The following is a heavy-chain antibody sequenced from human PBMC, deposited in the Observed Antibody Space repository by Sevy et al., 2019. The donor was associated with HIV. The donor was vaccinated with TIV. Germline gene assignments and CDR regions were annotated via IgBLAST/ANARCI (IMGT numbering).Heavy chain of an antibody. CDR3: AKLTAYCGSDCYPPLYYFDY. V-gene: IGHV3-23*01. Sequence: GGSLRLSCAASGFTFSNYGMSWVRQAPGKGLEWISAISGSGYSTYYADSVKGRFTISRDKSKNMLYLQINSLRAGDTAVYYCAKLTAYCGSDCYPPLYYFDYWGQGTLVTVSS. J-gene: IGHJ4*02. D-gene: IGHD2-21*02. CDR2: ISGSGYST. CDR1: GFTFSNYG.